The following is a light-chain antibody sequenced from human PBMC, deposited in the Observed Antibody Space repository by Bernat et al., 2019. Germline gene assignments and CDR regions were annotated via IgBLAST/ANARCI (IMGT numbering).Light chain of an antibody. J-gene: IGLJ1*01. CDR3: CSYASSDTYV. Sequence: QSTLTQPASVSGSPGQSITISCSGASSDVGGYNLVSWYQQHPGKAPKLVIYEVTKRPAGVSDRFSGSKSGSTASRTISGLQAEDESHYYCCSYASSDTYVFGSGTRVTVL. V-gene: IGLV2-23*02. CDR2: EVT. CDR1: SSDVGGYNL.